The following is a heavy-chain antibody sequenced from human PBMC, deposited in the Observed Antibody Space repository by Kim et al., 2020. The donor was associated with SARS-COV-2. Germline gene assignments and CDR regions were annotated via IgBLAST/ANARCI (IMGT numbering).Heavy chain of an antibody. D-gene: IGHD3-16*01. CDR2: ITKTSTTI. CDR3: ARDRMGGAFEM. CDR1: GFTFSAYD. J-gene: IGHJ3*02. V-gene: IGHV3-48*02. Sequence: GGSLRLSCATSGFTFSAYDMNWVRQAPGKGLEWVSFITKTSTTIYYADSVEGRFTISRDNAKNSLYLQMNSLRDEDTALYYCARDRMGGAFEMWGHGTMVTVSS.